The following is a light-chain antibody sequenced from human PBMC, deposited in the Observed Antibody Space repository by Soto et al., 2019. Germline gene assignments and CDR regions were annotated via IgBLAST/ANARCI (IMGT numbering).Light chain of an antibody. V-gene: IGKV1-5*01. J-gene: IGKJ1*01. CDR3: QQYNTFST. CDR1: QTISSW. Sequence: IKMTQCPSTLSASVGDRVTITCRASQTISSWLAWYQQKPGKAPKLLIYDVSSLESGVPPRFSGSGSGTEFTLTISSLQPDDFATYYCQQYNTFSTFGQGTKV. CDR2: DVS.